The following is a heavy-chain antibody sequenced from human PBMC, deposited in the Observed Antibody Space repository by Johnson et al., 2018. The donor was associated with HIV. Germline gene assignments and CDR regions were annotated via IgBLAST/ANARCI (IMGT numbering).Heavy chain of an antibody. CDR2: IKEDGTEK. J-gene: IGHJ3*02. D-gene: IGHD3-10*01. CDR3: AKEGITMEVDM. CDR1: GFNFNNYG. Sequence: VQLMESGGGVVQPGGSLRLSCAASGFNFNNYGMHWVRQAPGKGLEWVANIKEDGTEKYYVDSVKGRFTISRDNAKNSLYLQMNSLRAEDTAVYYCAKEGITMEVDMWGQGTMVIVSS. V-gene: IGHV3-7*01.